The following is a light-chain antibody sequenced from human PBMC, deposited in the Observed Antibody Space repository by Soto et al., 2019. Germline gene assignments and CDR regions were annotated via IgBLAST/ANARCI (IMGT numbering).Light chain of an antibody. CDR1: RDIADY. CDR3: QHYNSAPWT. J-gene: IGKJ1*01. CDR2: AAS. Sequence: DIQMTQSPSSLSASVGDRVTITCRASRDIADYLAWYHQKPGQVPKLLIYAASALQSGVPSRFTASGSGTDFTLTITGLQPEDFATYFCQHYNSAPWTFGQGTKVEF. V-gene: IGKV1-27*01.